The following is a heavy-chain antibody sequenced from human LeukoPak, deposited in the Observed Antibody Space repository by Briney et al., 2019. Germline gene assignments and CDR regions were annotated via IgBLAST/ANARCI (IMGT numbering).Heavy chain of an antibody. Sequence: ASVKVSCKASGYTFTSYDINWVRQATGQGLEWMGWMNPNSGNTGYAQKFQGRVTITRNPSISTAYMELSSLRPEGTAVYSCGRMDCSSTICQQNWCDPWGQGTLVIVSS. D-gene: IGHD2-2*01. V-gene: IGHV1-8*03. J-gene: IGHJ5*02. CDR2: MNPNSGNT. CDR3: GRMDCSSTICQQNWCDP. CDR1: GYTFTSYD.